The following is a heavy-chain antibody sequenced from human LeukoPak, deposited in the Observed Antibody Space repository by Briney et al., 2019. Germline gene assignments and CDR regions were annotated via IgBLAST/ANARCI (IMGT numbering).Heavy chain of an antibody. J-gene: IGHJ4*02. Sequence: QPGGSQRLSCAASVYTYSLYAMSWVPHARGKGLEGVSCISGGGDRTYYADSVKGRFTISRDDTKNTLYLQINSLRGDDTSVYYCAKRGVGRIAAAGTDWWGQGTLVTVSS. CDR2: ISGGGDRT. CDR3: AKRGVGRIAAAGTDW. D-gene: IGHD6-13*01. V-gene: IGHV3-23*01. CDR1: VYTYSLYA.